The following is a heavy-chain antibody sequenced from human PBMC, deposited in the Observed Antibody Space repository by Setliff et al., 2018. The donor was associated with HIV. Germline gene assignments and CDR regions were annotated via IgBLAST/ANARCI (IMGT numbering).Heavy chain of an antibody. CDR3: ARDGGKYFTEFDF. Sequence: SETLSLTCSVSGGSISSSGYYWSWIRQHPGKGLDWIGRVYYSGSTDYNPSLQSRATLSIDTSKNQFSLKLTSVIAADTAVYYCARDGGKYFTEFDFWGQGTLVTVSS. CDR2: VYYSGST. CDR1: GGSISSSGYY. D-gene: IGHD3-9*01. J-gene: IGHJ5*01. V-gene: IGHV4-31*02.